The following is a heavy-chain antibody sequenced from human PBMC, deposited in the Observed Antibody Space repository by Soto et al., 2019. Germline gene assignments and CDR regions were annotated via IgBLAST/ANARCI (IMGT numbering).Heavy chain of an antibody. CDR2: IYYSGTT. Sequence: SETLSLTCTVSGGSIGTYYWSWIRQPPGKGLEWIGYIYYSGTTKYNPSLKSRVTISVDTSKNNFSLKLSLRAEDTAEYYCAKGVLLYFGELIPFDYWGQGALVTVSS. CDR3: AKGVLLYFGELIPFDY. D-gene: IGHD3-10*01. V-gene: IGHV4-59*12. J-gene: IGHJ4*02. CDR1: GGSIGTYY.